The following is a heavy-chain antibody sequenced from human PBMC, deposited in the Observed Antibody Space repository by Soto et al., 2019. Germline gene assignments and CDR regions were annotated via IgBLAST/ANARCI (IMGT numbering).Heavy chain of an antibody. CDR2: INHSGST. CDR1: GGSFSGYY. CDR3: ARAPSTGSYRFDP. J-gene: IGHJ5*02. V-gene: IGHV4-34*01. D-gene: IGHD3-10*01. Sequence: SETLSLTCAVYGGSFSGYYWSWIRQPPGKGLEWIGEINHSGSTNYNPSLKSRVTISVDTSKNQFSLKLSSVTAADTAVYYCARAPSTGSYRFDPWGQGTLVTFSS.